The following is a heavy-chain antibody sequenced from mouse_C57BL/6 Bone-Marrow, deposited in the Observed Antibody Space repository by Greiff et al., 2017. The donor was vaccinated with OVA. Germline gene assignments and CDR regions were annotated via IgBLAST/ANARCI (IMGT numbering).Heavy chain of an antibody. CDR3: ARRGFPGDY. CDR2: ISSGGSYT. J-gene: IGHJ2*01. CDR1: GFTFSSYG. Sequence: DVMLVESGGDLVKPGGSLKLSCAASGFTFSSYGMSWVRQTPDKRLEWVATISSGGSYTYYPDSVKGRFTISRDNAKNTLYLQMSSLKSEDTAMYYCARRGFPGDYWGQGTTLTVSS. D-gene: IGHD2-2*01. V-gene: IGHV5-6*02.